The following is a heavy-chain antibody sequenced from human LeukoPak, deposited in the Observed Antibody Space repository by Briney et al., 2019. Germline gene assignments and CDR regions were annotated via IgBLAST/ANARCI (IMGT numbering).Heavy chain of an antibody. V-gene: IGHV1-2*02. D-gene: IGHD6-6*01. CDR1: GYTFTGYY. CDR2: INPNSGGT. J-gene: IGHJ6*03. Sequence: ASVKVSCKASGYTFTGYYMHWVRQAPGQGLEWMGWINPNSGGTSYAQKFQGRVTMTRDMSTSTVYMELSSLRSEDTAVYYCARDFKTRERYSSSGYYYYYMDVWGKGTTVTVSS. CDR3: ARDFKTRERYSSSGYYYYYMDV.